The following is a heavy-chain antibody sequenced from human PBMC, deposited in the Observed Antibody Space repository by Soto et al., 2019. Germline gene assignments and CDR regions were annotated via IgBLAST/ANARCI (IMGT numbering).Heavy chain of an antibody. CDR2: ISVAGRND. CDR3: AKEGHTSGRCGCFNI. V-gene: IGHV3-30*18. Sequence: SLRLSCEASGFTLSSSVMHWVRQAPGKRLEWLSVISVAGRNDLHASAVKGRFTISRDISKNMVYLQMNDLRPDDTAMYFCAKEGHTSGRCGCFNIWGQGTMVTVSS. J-gene: IGHJ3*02. CDR1: GFTLSSSV. D-gene: IGHD6-19*01.